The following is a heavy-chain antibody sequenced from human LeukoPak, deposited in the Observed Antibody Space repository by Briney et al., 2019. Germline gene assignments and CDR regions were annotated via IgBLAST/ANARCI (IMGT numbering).Heavy chain of an antibody. D-gene: IGHD1-26*01. CDR3: ARGGVGATPGGVY. V-gene: IGHV4-34*01. Sequence: SETLSLTCAVYGGSFSGYYWSWIRQPPGKGREWSGEINQSGSTNYNPSLKSRVTISVDTSKNQLSPKLNSVTAAGPAVDYFARGGVGATPGGVYWGQGTLVTVSS. CDR1: GGSFSGYY. J-gene: IGHJ4*02. CDR2: INQSGST.